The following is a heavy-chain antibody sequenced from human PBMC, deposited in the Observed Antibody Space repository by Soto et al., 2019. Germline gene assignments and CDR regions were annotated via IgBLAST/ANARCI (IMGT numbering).Heavy chain of an antibody. CDR3: ARGFGSSWFDY. CDR2: MDANRGGT. CDR1: GYTFTANY. Sequence: QVRLVQSGTELKEPGASVKVSCRPSGYTFTANYLHWVRQAPGEGLEWLGWMDANRGGTKYAQNFQGRVIMTRDAYMKTSYIEMTALTVDDTAIYYCARGFGSSWFDYWGQGTLVAVSS. V-gene: IGHV1-2*02. J-gene: IGHJ4*02. D-gene: IGHD6-13*01.